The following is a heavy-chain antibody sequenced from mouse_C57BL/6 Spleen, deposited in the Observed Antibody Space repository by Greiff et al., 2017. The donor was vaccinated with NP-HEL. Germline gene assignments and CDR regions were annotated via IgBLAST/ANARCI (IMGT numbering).Heavy chain of an antibody. CDR1: GYTFTGYW. Sequence: VQLQQSGAELMKPGASVKLSCKATGYTFTGYWIEWVKQRPGHGLEWIGEILPGSGSTNYNEKFKGKATFTADTSSNPAYMQLSSLTTEDSAIYYCARLGRHYYYGTGFAYWGQGTLVTVSA. J-gene: IGHJ3*01. V-gene: IGHV1-9*01. CDR2: ILPGSGST. CDR3: ARLGRHYYYGTGFAY. D-gene: IGHD1-1*01.